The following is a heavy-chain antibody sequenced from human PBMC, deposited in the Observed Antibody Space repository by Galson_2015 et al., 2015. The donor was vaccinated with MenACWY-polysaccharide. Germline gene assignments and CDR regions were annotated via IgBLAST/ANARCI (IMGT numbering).Heavy chain of an antibody. CDR3: VKAHETSGWNRGPGY. Sequence: SLRLSCAASGFTFSAYTMSWIRQAPGKGLEWVTVISIDGRNTYYADPVKGRFTISRDTSKNTLFLQMNGLTAEDTAVYYCVKAHETSGWNRGPGYWGQGTLVTASS. CDR1: GFTFSAYT. CDR2: ISIDGRNT. V-gene: IGHV3-23*01. D-gene: IGHD6-19*01. J-gene: IGHJ4*02.